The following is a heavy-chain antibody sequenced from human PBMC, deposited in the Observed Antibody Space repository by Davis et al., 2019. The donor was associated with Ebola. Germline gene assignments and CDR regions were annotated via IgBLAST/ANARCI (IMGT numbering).Heavy chain of an antibody. CDR1: GFTFSSYD. J-gene: IGHJ6*02. CDR3: ARVLGYSGYDWDYYYYGMDV. Sequence: GGSLRLSCAASGFTFSSYDMHWVRQATGKGLEWVSAIGTAGDIYYADSVKGRFTISRDNAKNSLYLQMNSLRAEDTAVYYCARVLGYSGYDWDYYYYGMDVWGQGTTVTVSS. D-gene: IGHD5-12*01. V-gene: IGHV3-13*01. CDR2: IGTAGDI.